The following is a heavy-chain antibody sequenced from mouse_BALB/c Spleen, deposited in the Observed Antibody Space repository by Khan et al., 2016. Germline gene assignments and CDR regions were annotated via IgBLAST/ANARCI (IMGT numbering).Heavy chain of an antibody. CDR3: ARLYGGLYYAMDY. J-gene: IGHJ4*01. D-gene: IGHD1-2*01. Sequence: QVRLQQSGAELVRPGVSVKISCKGSGYTFTDYAMHWVKQSHAKSLEWIGVISTYYGDASYNQKFKGKATMTVDKSSSTAYMELARLTSEASGIYYCARLYGGLYYAMDYWGEGTSVTVSA. CDR1: GYTFTDYA. V-gene: IGHV1S137*01. CDR2: ISTYYGDA.